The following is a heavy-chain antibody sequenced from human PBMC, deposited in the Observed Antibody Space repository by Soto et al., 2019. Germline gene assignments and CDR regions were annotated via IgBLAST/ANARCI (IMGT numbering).Heavy chain of an antibody. D-gene: IGHD2-15*01. CDR1: GYIITNYY. CDR2: IHPSGGNT. J-gene: IGHJ6*02. V-gene: IGHV1-46*03. Sequence: EASVKVSCKASGYIITNYYMHWVRQAPGQGLEWMGTIHPSGGNTNYGQKLQGRLTMTRDTSTSTVYMELSSLRSEDTAVYYCARDIVVVVAGLYYYALGVWGQGTTVTVSS. CDR3: ARDIVVVVAGLYYYALGV.